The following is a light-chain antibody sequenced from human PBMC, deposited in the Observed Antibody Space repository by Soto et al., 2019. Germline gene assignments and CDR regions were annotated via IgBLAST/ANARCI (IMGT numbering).Light chain of an antibody. Sequence: DIRMTQSPSTLSASVGDRVTITCRASQSISNWLAWYQQKPGKAPKLLIYDASSLESGVPSRFSGSASGTEVTLTISSLQPDDFATYYCQHYETYPITFGQGTRLEI. CDR1: QSISNW. J-gene: IGKJ5*01. CDR2: DAS. V-gene: IGKV1-5*01. CDR3: QHYETYPIT.